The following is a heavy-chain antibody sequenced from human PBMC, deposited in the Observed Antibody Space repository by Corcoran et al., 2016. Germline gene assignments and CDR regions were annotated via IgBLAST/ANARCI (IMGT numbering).Heavy chain of an antibody. CDR3: ASVTYSDRGDFDC. D-gene: IGHD3-22*01. CDR1: GSFFTAYY. J-gene: IGHJ4*02. CDR2: IHPNRGDT. V-gene: IGHV1-2*07. Sequence: QVQLVQSGAEVKMPGASVKVSCKASGSFFTAYYMHWVRQAPGQGLEWMGWIHPNRGDTEYAPKFKGRVTLTRDTSITTAYMELSGLSSEDTAVYYGASVTYSDRGDFDCWGQGTLVTVSS.